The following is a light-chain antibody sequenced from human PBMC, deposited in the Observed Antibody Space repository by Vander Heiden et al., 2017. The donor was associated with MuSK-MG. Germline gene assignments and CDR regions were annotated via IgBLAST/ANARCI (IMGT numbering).Light chain of an antibody. CDR2: GAS. V-gene: IGKV3-20*01. CDR3: QQDGSSRT. CDR1: QSVSSSY. J-gene: IGKJ1*01. Sequence: EIVLTQSPGTLSLSPGERATLSCRASQSVSSSYLAWYQQKPGQAPRLLIYGASSRANGIPDRFSGSGYGTDFTLTSSRREHEDFAVYYWQQDGSSRTFGQGTKVEIK.